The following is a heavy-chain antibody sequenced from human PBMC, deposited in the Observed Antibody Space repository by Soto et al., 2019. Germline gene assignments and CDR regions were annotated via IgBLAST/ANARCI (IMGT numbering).Heavy chain of an antibody. Sequence: PSETLSLTSVVSDDTIIGYDWSWVRQPPGKELEWIGDISESGSTTYKSSVGSRVTISLDTSKKWVSLKLNSVTAEDTAIYYCADDWNAHGFCASWGQGDLVTV. J-gene: IGHJ5*02. CDR1: DDTIIGYD. CDR2: ISESGST. V-gene: IGHV4-59*01. D-gene: IGHD1-1*01. CDR3: ADDWNAHGFCAS.